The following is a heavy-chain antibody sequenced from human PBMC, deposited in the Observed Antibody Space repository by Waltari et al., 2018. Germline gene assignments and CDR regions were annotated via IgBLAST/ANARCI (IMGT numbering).Heavy chain of an antibody. CDR1: GDSMSSTDW. Sequence: QLQLQESGPGLVKPSGTLSLRCTVSGDSMSSTDWWSWVRQSPQKGLEWIGQVQYSGGSNYNPSFASRVTVSIDTSKNQFSLKLTSATAADTAMYYCARDRGRGIYLDTWGPGMQVTVSP. J-gene: IGHJ5*02. CDR2: VQYSGGS. V-gene: IGHV4-4*02. CDR3: ARDRGRGIYLDT. D-gene: IGHD2-15*01.